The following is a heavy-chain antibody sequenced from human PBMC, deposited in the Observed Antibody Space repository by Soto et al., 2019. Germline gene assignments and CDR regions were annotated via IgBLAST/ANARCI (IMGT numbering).Heavy chain of an antibody. Sequence: LSLTCTVSGGSISSGDYYWSWIRQPPGKGLEWIGYIYYRGSTYYNPSLKSRVSISVDTSKNQFSLKLSSVTAADTAVYYCARDGDGRMTTNPYYYNGMDVWGPGTTVTVSS. CDR1: GGSISSGDYY. CDR2: IYYRGST. CDR3: ARDGDGRMTTNPYYYNGMDV. D-gene: IGHD4-4*01. J-gene: IGHJ6*02. V-gene: IGHV4-30-4*01.